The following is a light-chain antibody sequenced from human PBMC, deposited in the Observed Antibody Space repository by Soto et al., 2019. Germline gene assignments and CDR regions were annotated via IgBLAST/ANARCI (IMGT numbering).Light chain of an antibody. CDR1: QSVRNNY. V-gene: IGKV3-20*01. J-gene: IGKJ2*01. Sequence: ENVLTQSPGTLSSSPGERATLSCRASQSVRNNYLAWYQKKPGQAPRLLISGASIRATGIPDRFSGSGSGTDFTLTISRLEPEDFAVFYCHQYDGAPHTFGQGTKLEIK. CDR2: GAS. CDR3: HQYDGAPHT.